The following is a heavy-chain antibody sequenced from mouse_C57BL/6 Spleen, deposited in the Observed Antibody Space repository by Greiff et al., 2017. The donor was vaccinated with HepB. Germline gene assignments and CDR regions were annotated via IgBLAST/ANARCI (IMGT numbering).Heavy chain of an antibody. Sequence: QVQLKESGAELAKPGASVKLSCKASGYTFTSYWMHWVKQRPGQGLEWIGYINPSSGYTKYNQKFKDKATLTADKSSSTAYMQLSSLTYEDSAVYYCARAITTVPYYFDYWGQGTTLTVSS. CDR1: GYTFTSYW. D-gene: IGHD1-1*01. J-gene: IGHJ2*01. CDR3: ARAITTVPYYFDY. V-gene: IGHV1-7*01. CDR2: INPSSGYT.